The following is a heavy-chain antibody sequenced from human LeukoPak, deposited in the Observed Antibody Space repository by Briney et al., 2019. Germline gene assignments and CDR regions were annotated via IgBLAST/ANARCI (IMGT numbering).Heavy chain of an antibody. CDR3: ARDRGTTETMSQGYAFDI. Sequence: PSQTLSLTCTVSGGSISSGDYYWSWIRQPPGKGLEWIGYIYYSGSTYYNPSLKSRVTISVDTSKNQFSLKLSSVTAADTAVYYCARDRGTTETMSQGYAFDIWGQGTMVTVSS. J-gene: IGHJ3*02. CDR2: IYYSGST. V-gene: IGHV4-30-4*08. CDR1: GGSISSGDYY. D-gene: IGHD1-1*01.